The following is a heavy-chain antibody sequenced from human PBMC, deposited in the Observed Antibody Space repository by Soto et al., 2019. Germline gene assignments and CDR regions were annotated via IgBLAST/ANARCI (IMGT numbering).Heavy chain of an antibody. J-gene: IGHJ6*02. V-gene: IGHV3-7*05. Sequence: GGSLRLSCAASGFTFSSYWMSWVRQAPGKGLEWVANIKQDGSEKYYVDSVKGRFTISRDNAKNSLYLQMNSLRAEDTAVYYCARDWGAYGSGSPRMDVWGQGTTVTVSS. CDR1: GFTFSSYW. D-gene: IGHD3-10*01. CDR2: IKQDGSEK. CDR3: ARDWGAYGSGSPRMDV.